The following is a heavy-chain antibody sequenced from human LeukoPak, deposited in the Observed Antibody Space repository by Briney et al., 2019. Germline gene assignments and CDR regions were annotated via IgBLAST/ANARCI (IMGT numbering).Heavy chain of an antibody. CDR3: ARGGGGSSTVTTYWFDP. Sequence: SQTLSLTCSVSGDSISGADYYWSWIRQPPGKGLEWIAYVYYSGSTYYNPSLKSRLTISVDTSKNQFSLKLNSVTAADTAVYYCARGGGGSSTVTTYWFDPWGQGALVTVSS. D-gene: IGHD4-17*01. J-gene: IGHJ5*02. V-gene: IGHV4-30-4*01. CDR2: VYYSGST. CDR1: GDSISGADYY.